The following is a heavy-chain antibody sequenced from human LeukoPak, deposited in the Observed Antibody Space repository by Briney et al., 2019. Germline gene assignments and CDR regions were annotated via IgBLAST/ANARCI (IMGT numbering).Heavy chain of an antibody. CDR3: ARGIVVVPAASYYFDY. Sequence: SETLSLTCTVSGGSISSSSYYWGWIRQPPGKGLEWIGSIYYSGSTYYNPSLKSRVTISVDRSKNQFSLKLSSVTAADTAVYYCARGIVVVPAASYYFDYWGQGTLVTVSS. V-gene: IGHV4-39*07. J-gene: IGHJ4*02. D-gene: IGHD2-2*01. CDR1: GGSISSSSYY. CDR2: IYYSGST.